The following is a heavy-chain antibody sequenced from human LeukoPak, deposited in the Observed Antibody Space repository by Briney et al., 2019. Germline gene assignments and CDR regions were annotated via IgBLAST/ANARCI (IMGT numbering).Heavy chain of an antibody. J-gene: IGHJ4*02. D-gene: IGHD3-10*01. Sequence: GGSLRLSCAASGFTFSTYWMSWVRQAPGKGLEWVSSISSSGNYIYYADSVEGRFTISRDNAKNSLYLQMNNLRAEDTAVYYCASSRGTKWFGELYFDYWGQGTLVTVSS. V-gene: IGHV3-21*01. CDR2: ISSSGNYI. CDR3: ASSRGTKWFGELYFDY. CDR1: GFTFSTYW.